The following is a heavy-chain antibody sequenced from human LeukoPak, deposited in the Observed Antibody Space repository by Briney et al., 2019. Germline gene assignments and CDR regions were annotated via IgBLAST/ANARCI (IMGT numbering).Heavy chain of an antibody. CDR2: IYHSGST. D-gene: IGHD2-15*01. Sequence: SETLSLTCAVSGGSISSGGYSWSWIRQPPGKGLEWIGYIYHSGSTYYNPSLKSRVTISVDRSKNQFSLKLSSVTAADTAVYYCARAHTQAAAFDIWGQGTMVTVSS. V-gene: IGHV4-30-2*01. CDR1: GGSISSGGYS. CDR3: ARAHTQAAAFDI. J-gene: IGHJ3*02.